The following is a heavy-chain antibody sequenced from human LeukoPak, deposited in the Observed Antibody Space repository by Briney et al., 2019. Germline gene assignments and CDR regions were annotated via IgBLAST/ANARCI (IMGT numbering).Heavy chain of an antibody. CDR2: IYYSGST. D-gene: IGHD3-22*01. CDR1: GGSISSSSYY. CDR3: ARGRDYYDSSGYYQTDAEYFQH. Sequence: SETLSLTCTVSGGSISSSSYYWGWIRQPPGKGLEWIGSIYYSGSTYYNPSLKSRVTISVDTSKNQFSLKLSSVTAADTAVYYCARGRDYYDSSGYYQTDAEYFQHWGQGTLVTVSS. V-gene: IGHV4-39*01. J-gene: IGHJ1*01.